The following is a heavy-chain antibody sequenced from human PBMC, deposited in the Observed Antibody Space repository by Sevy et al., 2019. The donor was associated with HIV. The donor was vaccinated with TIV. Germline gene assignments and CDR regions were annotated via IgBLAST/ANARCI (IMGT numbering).Heavy chain of an antibody. CDR1: GGTFSSYA. V-gene: IGHV1-69*06. CDR2: IIPIFGTA. CDR3: ARSLGEWAMIVVGDAFDI. Sequence: SLKVSCKASGGTFSSYAISWVRQAPGQGLEWMGGIIPIFGTANYAQKFQGRVTITADKSTSKAYMELSRLRSEVTAVYYCARSLGEWAMIVVGDAFDIWSQGTMVTVSS. D-gene: IGHD3-22*01. J-gene: IGHJ3*02.